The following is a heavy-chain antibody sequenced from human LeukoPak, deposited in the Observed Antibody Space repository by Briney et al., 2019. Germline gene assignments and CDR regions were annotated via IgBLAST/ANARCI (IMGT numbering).Heavy chain of an antibody. J-gene: IGHJ4*02. Sequence: SVKVSCKASGGTFSSYAISWVRQAPGQGLERMGGIIPIFGTANYAQKFQGRVTITTDESTSTAYMELSSLRSEDTAVYYCARVASLSSSGYYFDYWGQGTLVTVSS. CDR1: GGTFSSYA. D-gene: IGHD6-6*01. CDR3: ARVASLSSSGYYFDY. CDR2: IIPIFGTA. V-gene: IGHV1-69*05.